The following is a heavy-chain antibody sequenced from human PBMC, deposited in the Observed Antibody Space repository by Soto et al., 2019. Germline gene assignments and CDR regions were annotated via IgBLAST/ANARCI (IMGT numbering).Heavy chain of an antibody. D-gene: IGHD2-21*02. CDR1: GFTFTSSA. CDR3: AAGGSYCGGDCYRTFDY. V-gene: IGHV1-58*01. CDR2: IVVGSGNT. J-gene: IGHJ4*02. Sequence: SVKVSCKASGFTFTSSAVQWVRQARGQRLEWIGWIVVGSGNTNYAQKFQERVTITRDMSTSTAYMELSSLRSEDTAVYYCAAGGSYCGGDCYRTFDYWGQGTLVTVAS.